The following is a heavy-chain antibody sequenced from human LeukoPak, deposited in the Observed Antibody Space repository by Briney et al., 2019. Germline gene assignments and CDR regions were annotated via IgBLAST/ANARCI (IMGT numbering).Heavy chain of an antibody. J-gene: IGHJ4*02. CDR1: GFTVSSDY. D-gene: IGHD3-22*01. CDR2: IYSDGST. Sequence: GGSLRLSCTASGFTVSSDYMSWVRQAPGKGLEWVSLIYSDGSTYYADSVKGRFTISRDNFKNTLYLQMNSLRAEDTAVYYCARDVGITMINWGQGTLVTVSS. CDR3: ARDVGITMIN. V-gene: IGHV3-66*01.